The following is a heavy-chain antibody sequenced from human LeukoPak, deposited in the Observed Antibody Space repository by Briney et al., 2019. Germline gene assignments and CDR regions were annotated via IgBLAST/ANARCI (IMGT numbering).Heavy chain of an antibody. J-gene: IGHJ4*02. CDR3: ARVKRKYQLLKPLHETPSHYFDY. Sequence: PSETLSLTCTVSGGSISSYYWSWIRQPPGKGLEWIGYIYYSGSTNYNPSLKSRVTISLDTSKNQFSLKVSSVTAADAAVYYCARVKRKYQLLKPLHETPSHYFDYWGQGTLVTVSS. CDR2: IYYSGST. V-gene: IGHV4-59*12. D-gene: IGHD2-2*01. CDR1: GGSISSYY.